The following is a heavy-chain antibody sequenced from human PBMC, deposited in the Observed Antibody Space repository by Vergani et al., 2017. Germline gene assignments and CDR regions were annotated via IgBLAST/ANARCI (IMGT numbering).Heavy chain of an antibody. J-gene: IGHJ6*02. Sequence: QVQLVESGGGVVQPGRSLRLSCAASGFTFSSYAMHWVRQAPGKGLEWGAVISYEGSNKYYADCVKSRFTISRDNSKNTLYLQMKSLRAEDTAVYYCARDQEGSSSWYGVGYYGMNVWGQGTTVTVSS. V-gene: IGHV3-30*01. CDR2: ISYEGSNK. CDR3: ARDQEGSSSWYGVGYYGMNV. D-gene: IGHD6-13*01. CDR1: GFTFSSYA.